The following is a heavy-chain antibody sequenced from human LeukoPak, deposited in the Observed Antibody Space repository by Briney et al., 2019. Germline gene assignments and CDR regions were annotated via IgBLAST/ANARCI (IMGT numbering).Heavy chain of an antibody. V-gene: IGHV3-48*03. CDR2: ISSSGNSI. CDR3: ARGGYSNANKFYYYGMDV. J-gene: IGHJ6*02. D-gene: IGHD4-11*01. Sequence: PGGSLRLSCTASGFTFSGYEMNWVRQAPGKGLEWVSYISSSGNSIYYADSVKGRFTISRDNAKNSLYLQMNSLRAEDTAVYYCARGGYSNANKFYYYGMDVWGQGTTVTV. CDR1: GFTFSGYE.